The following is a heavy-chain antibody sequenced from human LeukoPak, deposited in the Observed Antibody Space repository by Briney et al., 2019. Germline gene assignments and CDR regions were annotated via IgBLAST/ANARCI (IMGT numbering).Heavy chain of an antibody. J-gene: IGHJ4*02. CDR1: GGSISSYY. CDR2: IYYSGST. D-gene: IGHD6-6*01. V-gene: IGHV4-59*01. CDR3: ARQTAARPDYFDY. Sequence: SETLSLTCTVSGGSISSYYWSWIRQPPGKGLEWIGYIYYSGSTNYNPSLKSRVTISVDTSKNQFSLKLSSVTAADTAVYYCARQTAARPDYFDYWGQGTLVTVSS.